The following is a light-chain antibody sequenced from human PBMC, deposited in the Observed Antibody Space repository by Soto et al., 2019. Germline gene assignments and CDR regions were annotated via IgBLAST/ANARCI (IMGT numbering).Light chain of an antibody. CDR1: QTVIRY. V-gene: IGKV1-39*01. CDR2: AVS. Sequence: IQMTPFPSSLSASVGDRVTITCRAGQTVIRYLNWYQQKPGRAPNLLIYAVSNLQSGVPSRFSGSGSGTEFTLTISDLQPEDFATYYWQQSYSTLFTFGPGTKVEIK. J-gene: IGKJ3*01. CDR3: QQSYSTLFT.